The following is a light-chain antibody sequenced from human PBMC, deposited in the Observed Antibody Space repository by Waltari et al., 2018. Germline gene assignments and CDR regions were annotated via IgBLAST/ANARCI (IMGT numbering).Light chain of an antibody. J-gene: IGLJ1*01. CDR2: DDN. Sequence: SDVLTQAPSVSVAPGQTARVTCEGNNIGGNSVHWYQQAAGQAPVLVIYDDNARPSGIPERFSGSNSGNTATLTSSRVEAGDEADYFCQVWNSKGDYLFGPGTKVTVL. V-gene: IGLV3-21*02. CDR1: NIGGNS. CDR3: QVWNSKGDYL.